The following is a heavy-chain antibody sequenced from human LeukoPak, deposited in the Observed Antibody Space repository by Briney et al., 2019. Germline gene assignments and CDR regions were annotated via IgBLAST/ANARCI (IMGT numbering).Heavy chain of an antibody. CDR2: IYFSGRT. J-gene: IGHJ4*02. V-gene: IGHV4-59*01. D-gene: IGHD3-22*01. CDR1: GGSISSYY. Sequence: SETLSLTCTVSGGSISSYYWSWIRQPPGKGLEWIGYIYFSGRTNYSPSLRSRISISVDTSKNQFSLRLSSVSAADTAVYYCARVTGYMIEDYFNYWGRGTLVTVSS. CDR3: ARVTGYMIEDYFNY.